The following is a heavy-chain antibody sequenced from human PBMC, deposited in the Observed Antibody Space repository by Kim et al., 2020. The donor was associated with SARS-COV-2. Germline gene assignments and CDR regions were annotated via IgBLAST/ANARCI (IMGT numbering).Heavy chain of an antibody. Sequence: DSVKGRFTISRDNSKNTLYLQMNSLRAEDTAVYYCARAPPYATPGGAFDIWGQGTMVTVSS. J-gene: IGHJ3*02. CDR3: ARAPPYATPGGAFDI. V-gene: IGHV3-30*01. D-gene: IGHD2-8*01.